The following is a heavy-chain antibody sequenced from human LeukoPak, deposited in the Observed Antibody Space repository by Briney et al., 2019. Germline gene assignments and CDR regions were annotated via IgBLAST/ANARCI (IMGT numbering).Heavy chain of an antibody. D-gene: IGHD4-17*01. CDR2: ISGRGGDT. CDR1: GFTFGNYA. V-gene: IGHV3-23*01. CDR3: AKAFYGDYAGGEFDP. Sequence: GGSLRLSCVGSGFTFGNYAMNWVRQAPGKGLEWVAAISGRGGDTFYADSVKGRFTFSRDNSKNTMFLQMNSLRAEDTALYYCAKAFYGDYAGGEFDPWGQGTLVTVSS. J-gene: IGHJ5*02.